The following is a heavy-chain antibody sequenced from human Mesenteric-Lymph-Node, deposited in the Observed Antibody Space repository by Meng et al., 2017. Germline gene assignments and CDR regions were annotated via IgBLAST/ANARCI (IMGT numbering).Heavy chain of an antibody. CDR1: GYSISSGYY. Sequence: GSLRLSCTVSGYSISSGYYWGWIRQPPGKGLEWIGSIYHSGSTYYNPSLKSRLSISVDTSKNQFSLRLSSVTAADTAVYYCATTPVVTATWGAFDIWGQGTMVTVSS. D-gene: IGHD2-21*02. CDR2: IYHSGST. J-gene: IGHJ3*02. CDR3: ATTPVVTATWGAFDI. V-gene: IGHV4-38-2*02.